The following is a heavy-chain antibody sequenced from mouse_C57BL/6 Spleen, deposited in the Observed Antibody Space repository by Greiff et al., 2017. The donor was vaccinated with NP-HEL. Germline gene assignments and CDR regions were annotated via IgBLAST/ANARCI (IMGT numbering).Heavy chain of an antibody. J-gene: IGHJ3*01. V-gene: IGHV1-52*01. D-gene: IGHD4-1*01. CDR2: IDPSDSET. Sequence: QVQLQQPGAELVRPGSSVKLSCKASGYTFTSYWMHWVKQRPIQGLEWIGNIDPSDSETHYNQKFKDKATLTVDKSSSTAYMQLSSLTSEDSAVYYCARNTGTAWFAYWGQGTLVTVSA. CDR1: GYTFTSYW. CDR3: ARNTGTAWFAY.